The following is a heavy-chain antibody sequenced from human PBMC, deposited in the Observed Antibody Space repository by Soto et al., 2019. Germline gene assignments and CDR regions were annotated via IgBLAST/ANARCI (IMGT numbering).Heavy chain of an antibody. V-gene: IGHV4-59*01. Sequence: SETLSLTCTVSGGSISSYYWSWIRQPPGKGLEWIGYIYYSGSTNYNPSLKSRVTISVDTSKNQFSLKLSSVTAADTAVYYCARDSVTGDAFDYWGQGTLVTVSS. CDR2: IYYSGST. CDR1: GGSISSYY. CDR3: ARDSVTGDAFDY. J-gene: IGHJ4*02. D-gene: IGHD1-26*01.